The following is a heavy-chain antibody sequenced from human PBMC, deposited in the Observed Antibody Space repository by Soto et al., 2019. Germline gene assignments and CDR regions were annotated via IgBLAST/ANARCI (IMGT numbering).Heavy chain of an antibody. D-gene: IGHD3-22*01. CDR2: ISYDGTNK. J-gene: IGHJ4*02. CDR3: AREGHYDSSGYYGADF. CDR1: GFTFRNYA. Sequence: QVQLVDSGGGVVQAGRSLRLSCAASGFTFRNYAMHWVRQAPGKGLEWVAVISYDGTNKYYADSVKGRFTISRDNSKNTLDQQRNSLRAEDTAVYYCAREGHYDSSGYYGADFWGQGSLVTVSS. V-gene: IGHV3-30-3*01.